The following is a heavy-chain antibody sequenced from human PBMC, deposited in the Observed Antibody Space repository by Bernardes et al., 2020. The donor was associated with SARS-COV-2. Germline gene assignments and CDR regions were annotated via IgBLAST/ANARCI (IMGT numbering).Heavy chain of an antibody. J-gene: IGHJ3*02. CDR3: ARFGYGDYVSAFDI. V-gene: IGHV4-38-2*01. D-gene: IGHD4-17*01. CDR1: GYSISSGYY. CDR2: IYHSGST. Sequence: SETLSLTCAVSGYSISSGYYWGWIRQPPGKGLEWIGSIYHSGSTYYNPSLKSRVTISVDTSKNQFSLKLSSVTAADTAVYYCARFGYGDYVSAFDIWGQGTMVTVSS.